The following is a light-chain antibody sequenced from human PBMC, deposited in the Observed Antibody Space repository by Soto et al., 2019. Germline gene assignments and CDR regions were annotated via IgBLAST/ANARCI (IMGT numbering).Light chain of an antibody. V-gene: IGLV2-14*03. CDR1: SSDVGGYNY. J-gene: IGLJ1*01. CDR2: DVS. Sequence: QSVLTQPASVSGSPGQSITISCTGTSSDVGGYNYVSWYQHHPGKAPKLMIYDVSNRPSGVSNRFSGSKSGNSASLTISGLQAEDEADYFCSSYTSSSTLSYVFGTGTKLTVL. CDR3: SSYTSSSTLSYV.